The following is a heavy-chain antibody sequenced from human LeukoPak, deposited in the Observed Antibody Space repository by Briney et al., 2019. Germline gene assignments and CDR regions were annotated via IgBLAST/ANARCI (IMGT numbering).Heavy chain of an antibody. J-gene: IGHJ5*02. CDR3: ARHLEYDFWSGYYTGWFDP. Sequence: SETLSLTCTVSGGSISSSGYYWAWIRRPPGGGLVWFGSIYYSGSTYYNPSLKSRVTISVDTSKNQFSLKLSAVTAADTAVYYCARHLEYDFWSGYYTGWFDPWGQGTLVTVSS. CDR2: IYYSGST. CDR1: GGSISSSGYY. D-gene: IGHD3-3*01. V-gene: IGHV4-39*01.